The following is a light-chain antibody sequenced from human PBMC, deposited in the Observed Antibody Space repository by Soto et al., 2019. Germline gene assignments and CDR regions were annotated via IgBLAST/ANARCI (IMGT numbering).Light chain of an antibody. CDR2: ANT. V-gene: IGLV1-40*01. CDR1: SSNIGADYD. Sequence: QSALTQPPSVSGAPGQRVTISCTGSSSNIGADYDVHWYQQLPGAAPKLLIRANTHRPSGVPDRFSASKSGTSASLAITGLQADDEADYYCAAWDDSLYWVFGGGTKVTVL. CDR3: AAWDDSLYWV. J-gene: IGLJ3*02.